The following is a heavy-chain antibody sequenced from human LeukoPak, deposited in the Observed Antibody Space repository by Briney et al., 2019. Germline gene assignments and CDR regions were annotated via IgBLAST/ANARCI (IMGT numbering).Heavy chain of an antibody. D-gene: IGHD6-13*01. CDR3: AKDTGGIAGGEVDD. CDR1: GFTFSSYC. Sequence: GGSLRLSCAASGFTFSSYCMHWVRQAPGKGLEWVAFIRYDGSNKYYADSVKGRFTISGDNTKNTLYLQMNSTRAEDTAVYYCAKDTGGIAGGEVDDWGEGTLVTVPS. V-gene: IGHV3-30*02. J-gene: IGHJ4*02. CDR2: IRYDGSNK.